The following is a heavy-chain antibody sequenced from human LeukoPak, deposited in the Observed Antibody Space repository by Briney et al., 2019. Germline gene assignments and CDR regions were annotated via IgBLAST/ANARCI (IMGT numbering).Heavy chain of an antibody. CDR3: AKDRWERQAYMFYGVDV. CDR1: GFTFSSYA. Sequence: GRSLRLSCAASGFTFSSYAMHWVRQAPGKGLEWVAVISFDGSNKYYADSVKGRFTISRDNSKNTLYLQMNSLRAEDTAVYFCAKDRWERQAYMFYGVDVWGQGTTVTVSS. D-gene: IGHD1-26*01. CDR2: ISFDGSNK. J-gene: IGHJ6*02. V-gene: IGHV3-30*04.